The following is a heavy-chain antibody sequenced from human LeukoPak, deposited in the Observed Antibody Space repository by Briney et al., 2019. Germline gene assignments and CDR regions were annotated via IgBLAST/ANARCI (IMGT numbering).Heavy chain of an antibody. CDR2: IYYSGST. V-gene: IGHV4-39*01. CDR3: ARHTRVEHIVVSGTFDY. J-gene: IGHJ4*02. Sequence: SETLTLTCTVSGGSISSSSYYWGWIRQPPGKGLEWIGSIYYSGSTYYNPSLKSRVTISVDTSKNQFSLKLSSVTAADTAVYYCARHTRVEHIVVSGTFDYWGQGTLVTVSS. D-gene: IGHD2-21*01. CDR1: GGSISSSSYY.